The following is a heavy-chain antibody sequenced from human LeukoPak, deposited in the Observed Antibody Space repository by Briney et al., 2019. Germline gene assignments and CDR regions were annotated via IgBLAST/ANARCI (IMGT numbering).Heavy chain of an antibody. CDR2: IFPGDSDT. Sequence: GESLKISCKTSGYSFPNYWIGWVRQLPGKGLEWMGIIFPGDSDTTYNPSFEGQITMSADKFTNTAYLQWSSLKASDTAMYYCARPSLDYGGPFDYWGQGTLVTVSS. D-gene: IGHD4-17*01. V-gene: IGHV5-51*01. CDR3: ARPSLDYGGPFDY. CDR1: GYSFPNYW. J-gene: IGHJ4*02.